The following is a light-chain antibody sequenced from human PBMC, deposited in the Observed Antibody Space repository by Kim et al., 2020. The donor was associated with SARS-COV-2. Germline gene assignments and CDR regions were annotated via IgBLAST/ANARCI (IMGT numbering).Light chain of an antibody. CDR2: EDK. CDR1: KLGDKY. Sequence: SYELTQPPSVSVSPGQTASITCSGNKLGDKYASWYQQKAGQSPVLVIYEDKKRPSGIPERFSGSNSGNTATLTISGTQAVDEADYYCQAWDSNTGVFGTGTKVTVL. J-gene: IGLJ1*01. V-gene: IGLV3-1*01. CDR3: QAWDSNTGV.